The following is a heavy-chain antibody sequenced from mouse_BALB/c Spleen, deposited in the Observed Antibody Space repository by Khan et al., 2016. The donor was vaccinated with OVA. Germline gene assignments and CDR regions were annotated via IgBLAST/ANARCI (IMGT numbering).Heavy chain of an antibody. J-gene: IGHJ3*01. CDR3: ARGGYGGFAY. V-gene: IGHV1-18*01. D-gene: IGHD1-1*01. Sequence: VQLKQSGPELVKPGASMKISCEASGYSFTDYTMNWVKQSHGKNLEWIGLINPYNGGTNYNQKFKGKATLTVDKSSSTAYMDLLSLTAEDSAVYYWARGGYGGFAYWGQGTLVTVSA. CDR2: INPYNGGT. CDR1: GYSFTDYT.